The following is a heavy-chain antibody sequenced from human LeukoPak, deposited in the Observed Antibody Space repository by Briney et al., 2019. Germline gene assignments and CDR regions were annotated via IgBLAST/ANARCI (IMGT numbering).Heavy chain of an antibody. V-gene: IGHV3-33*01. CDR1: GFTFSSYG. Sequence: GGSLRLSCAASGFTFSSYGMHWVRQAPGKGLEWVAVIGYDGSNKYYADSVKGRFTISRDNSKNTLYLQMNSLRAEDTAVYYCARDPPFGMAGTGAFDIWGQGTMVTVSS. J-gene: IGHJ3*02. CDR2: IGYDGSNK. D-gene: IGHD6-19*01. CDR3: ARDPPFGMAGTGAFDI.